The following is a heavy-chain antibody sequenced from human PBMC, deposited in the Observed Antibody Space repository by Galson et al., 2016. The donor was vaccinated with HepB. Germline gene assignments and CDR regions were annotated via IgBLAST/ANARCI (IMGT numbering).Heavy chain of an antibody. CDR1: GGSVFTSRPY. J-gene: IGHJ5*02. CDR3: ARSIPVSGTLLAS. Sequence: ETLSLTCNIFGGSVFTSRPYWGWIRQSPGKGLEWIGSVYYSGSAYYNPSLSGRVSISLDTSKTQVSLELSTVTAADTAVYYCARSIPVSGTLLASWGQGTLVTVSS. D-gene: IGHD6-19*01. V-gene: IGHV4-39*01. CDR2: VYYSGSA.